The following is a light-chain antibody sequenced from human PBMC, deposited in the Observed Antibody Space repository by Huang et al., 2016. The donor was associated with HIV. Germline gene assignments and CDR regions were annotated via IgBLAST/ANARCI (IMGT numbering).Light chain of an antibody. CDR3: QQYYSRPLT. CDR1: QTILYSSNNKNY. CDR2: WES. J-gene: IGKJ4*01. Sequence: DIVMTQSPDSLAVSLGERATINCKSSQTILYSSNNKNYLAWYQQRQGQSPKLLIYWESTRESGVPDRFSGSGSGTDFTLTISSLQAEDVAVYYCQQYYSRPLTFGGGTKVEIK. V-gene: IGKV4-1*01.